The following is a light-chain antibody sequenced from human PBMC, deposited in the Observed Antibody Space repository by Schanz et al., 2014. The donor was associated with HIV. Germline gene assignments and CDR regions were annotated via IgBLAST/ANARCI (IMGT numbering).Light chain of an antibody. Sequence: EIVMTQSPASLSVSPGEGASLSCRASQTVSNNLAWYQQKPGQAPRLLIYGASTRVTGIPARFSGSGSGTEFTLTISRLEPEDFAVYYCQQYGSSPGTFGQGTKLEIK. CDR2: GAS. J-gene: IGKJ2*01. CDR3: QQYGSSPGT. V-gene: IGKV3-15*01. CDR1: QTVSNN.